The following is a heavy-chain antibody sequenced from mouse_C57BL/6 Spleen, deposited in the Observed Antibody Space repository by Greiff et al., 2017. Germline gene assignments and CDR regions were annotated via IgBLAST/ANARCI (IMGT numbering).Heavy chain of an antibody. V-gene: IGHV1-15*01. CDR2: IDPETGGT. J-gene: IGHJ2*01. CDR1: GYTFTDYE. Sequence: VQLQQSGAELVRPGASVTLSCKASGYTFTDYEMHWVKQTPVHGLEWIGAIDPETGGTAYNQKFKGKAILTADKSSSTAYMELRSLTSEDSAVYYCTGRNPFCYFDYWGQGTTLTVSS. CDR3: TGRNPFCYFDY.